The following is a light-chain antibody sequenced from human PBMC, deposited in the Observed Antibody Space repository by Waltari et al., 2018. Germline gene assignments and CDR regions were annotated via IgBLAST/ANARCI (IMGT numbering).Light chain of an antibody. CDR3: QQYNNWPPWT. V-gene: IGKV3-15*01. CDR1: QSVRNN. Sequence: EIVMTQSPATLSVSPGERATLSCRASQSVRNNLVWYQQKPGQAPRHLIYGASTRVTGIPARFSGRGSGTEFTLTISSLQSEDFAVYYCQQYNNWPPWTFGQGTKVEIK. J-gene: IGKJ1*01. CDR2: GAS.